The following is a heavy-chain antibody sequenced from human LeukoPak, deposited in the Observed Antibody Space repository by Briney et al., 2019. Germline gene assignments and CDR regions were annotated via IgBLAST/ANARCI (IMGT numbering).Heavy chain of an antibody. J-gene: IGHJ5*02. CDR1: GGSISSYY. CDR3: ARYYCSSSSCYTWWFDP. V-gene: IGHV4-59*01. Sequence: PSETLSLTCTVSGGSISSYYWSWIRQPPGKGLEWIGYIHYSGNTNYNPSLKSRVTISVDRSKNQFSLKLRSVTAADTAVYYCARYYCSSSSCYTWWFDPWGQGTLVTVSS. CDR2: IHYSGNT. D-gene: IGHD2-2*02.